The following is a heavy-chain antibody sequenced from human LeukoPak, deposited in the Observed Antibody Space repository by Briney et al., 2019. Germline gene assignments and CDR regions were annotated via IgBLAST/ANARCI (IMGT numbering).Heavy chain of an antibody. J-gene: IGHJ3*02. Sequence: PGGSLRLSCAASGFTFSSYAMHWVRQAPGKGLEWVAVISYDGSNKYYADSVKGRFTISRDNSKNTLYLQMNSLRAEDTAVYYCARDVENYCDFWSGQTGAFDIWGQGTMVTVSS. CDR2: ISYDGSNK. V-gene: IGHV3-30-3*01. CDR3: ARDVENYCDFWSGQTGAFDI. D-gene: IGHD3-3*01. CDR1: GFTFSSYA.